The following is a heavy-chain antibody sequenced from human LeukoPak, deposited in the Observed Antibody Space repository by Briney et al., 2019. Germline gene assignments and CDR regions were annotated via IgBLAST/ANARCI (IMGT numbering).Heavy chain of an antibody. CDR3: AKRGIVIRGILVIGYHQEAYHYDY. Sequence: GGSLRLSCVVSGISLSNYAMSWVRQAPGKGLEWVSYISERGGSTAYGDSVKGRFTISRVNSLNTLYLQMSSLRAEDTAVYFCAKRGIVIRGILVIGYHQEAYHYDYWGQGVLVTVSS. CDR1: GISLSNYA. D-gene: IGHD3-10*01. J-gene: IGHJ4*02. CDR2: ISERGGST. V-gene: IGHV3-23*01.